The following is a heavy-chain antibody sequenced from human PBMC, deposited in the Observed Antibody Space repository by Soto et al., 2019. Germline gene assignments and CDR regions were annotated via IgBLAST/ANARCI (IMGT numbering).Heavy chain of an antibody. Sequence: SETLSLTCTVSGGSISSYYWSWIRQPPGKGLEWIGYIYYSGSTNYNPSLKSRVTISVDTSKNQFSLKLSSVTAADTAVYYCARDSWSGYYTDYYYGMDVWGQGTTVTVSS. V-gene: IGHV4-59*01. CDR3: ARDSWSGYYTDYYYGMDV. J-gene: IGHJ6*02. CDR1: GGSISSYY. CDR2: IYYSGST. D-gene: IGHD3-3*01.